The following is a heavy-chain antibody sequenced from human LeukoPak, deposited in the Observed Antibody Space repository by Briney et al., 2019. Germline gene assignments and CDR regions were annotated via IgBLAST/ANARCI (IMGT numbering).Heavy chain of an antibody. V-gene: IGHV3-23*01. D-gene: IGHD3-22*01. Sequence: GGSLRLSCAASGFTFSSYAMSWVRQAPGKGLEWVSSISGSGNRTYYADSVKGRSTISRDNSKNTLYVQVNSLGTKDTAAYYCAKGSYYDSSGSFYFDYWGQGTLVTVSS. CDR3: AKGSYYDSSGSFYFDY. CDR2: ISGSGNRT. CDR1: GFTFSSYA. J-gene: IGHJ4*02.